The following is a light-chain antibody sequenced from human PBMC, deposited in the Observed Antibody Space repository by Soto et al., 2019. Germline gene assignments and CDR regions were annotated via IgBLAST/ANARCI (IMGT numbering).Light chain of an antibody. CDR2: PAS. CDR3: QQENSFTLT. V-gene: IGKV1-12*01. J-gene: IGKJ4*01. Sequence: DIQMTQSPSPVSASVGDRVTITCRASQAIGYWLAWYQQKPGKAPKLLIYPASNLQSGVPSRFSGSGSGTDFTLTISSLQPEDFAIYYCQQENSFTLTFGGGTKVEIK. CDR1: QAIGYW.